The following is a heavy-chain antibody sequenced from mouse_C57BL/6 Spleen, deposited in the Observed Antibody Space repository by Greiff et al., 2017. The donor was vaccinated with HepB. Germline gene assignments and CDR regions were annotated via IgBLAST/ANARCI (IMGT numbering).Heavy chain of an antibody. CDR3: ARIKKLVATYFDY. CDR2: TNPTNGRT. Sequence: VQLQQSGAELVKAGASVKMSCKASGYTFTSYWMHWVKQRLGQGLEWFAETNPTNGRTYYNEKFKSKATLTVDKSSSTAYMLLSGPTFEDSAVYYRARIKKLVATYFDYWGQGTTLTVSS. V-gene: IGHV1S81*02. J-gene: IGHJ2*01. CDR1: GYTFTSYW. D-gene: IGHD1-1*01.